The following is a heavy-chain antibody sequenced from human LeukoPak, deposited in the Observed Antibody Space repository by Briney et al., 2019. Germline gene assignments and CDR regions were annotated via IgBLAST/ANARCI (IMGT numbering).Heavy chain of an antibody. CDR1: GYTFTAYY. CDR2: INPNSGNT. V-gene: IGHV1-8*03. J-gene: IGHJ6*03. D-gene: IGHD3-10*01. Sequence: ASVKVSCKASGYTFTAYYIHWVRRAPGQGLEWMGRINPNSGNTGYAQKFQGRVTITRNTSISTAYMELSSLRSEDTAVYYCARRGGHITMVRGVIIDGGYYMDVWGKGTTVTVSS. CDR3: ARRGGHITMVRGVIIDGGYYMDV.